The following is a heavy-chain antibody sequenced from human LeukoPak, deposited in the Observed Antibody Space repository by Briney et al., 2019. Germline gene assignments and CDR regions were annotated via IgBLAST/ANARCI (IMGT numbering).Heavy chain of an antibody. V-gene: IGHV3-33*01. CDR3: ARAEGSSRYYYYYGMDV. Sequence: GGSLRLSCAASGFTFSSYGMHWVCQAPGKGLEWVAVIWYDGSNKYYADSVKGRFTISRDNSKNTLYLQMNSLRAEDTAVYYCARAEGSSRYYYYYGMDVWGQGTTVTVSS. CDR1: GFTFSSYG. CDR2: IWYDGSNK. D-gene: IGHD6-13*01. J-gene: IGHJ6*02.